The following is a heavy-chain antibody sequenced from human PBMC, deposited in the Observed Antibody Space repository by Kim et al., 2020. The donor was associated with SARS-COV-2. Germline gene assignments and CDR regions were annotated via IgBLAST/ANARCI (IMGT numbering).Heavy chain of an antibody. CDR1: GGSISSGGYY. CDR2: IYYSGST. J-gene: IGHJ6*02. D-gene: IGHD4-17*01. V-gene: IGHV4-31*03. CDR3: ARDLTTVTTSGYYYYGMDV. Sequence: SETLSLTCTVSGGSISSGGYYWSWIRQHPGKGLEWIGYIYYSGSTYYNPSLKSRVTISVDTSKNQFSLKLSSVTAADTAVYYCARDLTTVTTSGYYYYGMDVWGQGTTVTVSS.